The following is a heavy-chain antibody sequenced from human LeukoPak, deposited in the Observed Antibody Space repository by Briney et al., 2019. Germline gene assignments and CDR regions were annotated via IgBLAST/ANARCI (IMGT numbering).Heavy chain of an antibody. V-gene: IGHV3-66*01. CDR1: GFTVSSNY. Sequence: GGSLRLSCAASGFTVSSNYMSWVRQAPGKGLEWVSVIYSGGSTYYADSVKGRFTISRDNSKNTLYLQMNSLRAEDTAVYYCARAHVVGGSWPFDYWGQGTLVTVSS. CDR2: IYSGGST. CDR3: ARAHVVGGSWPFDY. J-gene: IGHJ4*02. D-gene: IGHD6-13*01.